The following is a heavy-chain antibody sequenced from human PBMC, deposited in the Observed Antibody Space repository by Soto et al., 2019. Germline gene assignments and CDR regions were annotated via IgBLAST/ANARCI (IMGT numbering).Heavy chain of an antibody. CDR3: ARDNDGSYLDY. V-gene: IGHV4-61*01. D-gene: IGHD1-26*01. J-gene: IGHJ4*02. CDR2: IYYSGST. CDR1: GGSVSSGSYY. Sequence: QVQLQESGPGLVKPSETLSLTCTVSGGSVSSGSYYWSWIRQPPGKGLEWIGYIYYSGSTNYNPSHKSRVTISVDTSKNQFSLKLSSVTAADTAVYYCARDNDGSYLDYWGQGALVTVSS.